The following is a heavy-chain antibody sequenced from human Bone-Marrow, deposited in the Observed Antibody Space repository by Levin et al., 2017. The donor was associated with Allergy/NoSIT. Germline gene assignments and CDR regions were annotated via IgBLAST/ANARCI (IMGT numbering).Heavy chain of an antibody. CDR2: INHSGST. CDR3: ARGSVKGIAVAGTNNWFDP. J-gene: IGHJ5*02. CDR1: GGSFSGYY. D-gene: IGHD6-19*01. Sequence: ESLKISCAVYGGSFSGYYWSWIRQPPGKGLEWIGEINHSGSTNYNPSLKSRVTISVDTSKNQFSLKLSSVTAADTAVYYCARGSVKGIAVAGTNNWFDPWGQGTLVTVSS. V-gene: IGHV4-34*01.